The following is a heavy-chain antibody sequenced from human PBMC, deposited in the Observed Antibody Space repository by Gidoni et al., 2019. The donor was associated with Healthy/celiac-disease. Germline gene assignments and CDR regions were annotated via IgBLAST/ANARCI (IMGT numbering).Heavy chain of an antibody. CDR3: ARDMWDYGDYVTAPQLHY. D-gene: IGHD4-17*01. V-gene: IGHV3-74*01. CDR2: INSDGSST. J-gene: IGHJ4*02. Sequence: EVQLVESGGGLVQPGGSLRLSCAASGFTFSSYWMHWVRQAPGKGLVWVSRINSDGSSTSYADSVKGRFTISRDNAKNTLYLQMNSLRAEDTAVYYCARDMWDYGDYVTAPQLHYWGQGTLVTVSS. CDR1: GFTFSSYW.